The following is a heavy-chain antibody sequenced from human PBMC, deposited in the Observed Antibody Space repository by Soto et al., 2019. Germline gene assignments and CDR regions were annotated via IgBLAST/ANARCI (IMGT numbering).Heavy chain of an antibody. CDR1: GYTFTNYG. V-gene: IGHV1-18*01. Sequence: ASVKVSCKASGYTFTNYGISWVRQAPGQGLERMGWISAYNGNTNYAQKLQGRVTMTTDTSTSTAYMELRSLRSDDTAVYYCARDAAVGLFDYWGQGTLVTVSS. J-gene: IGHJ4*02. CDR2: ISAYNGNT. CDR3: ARDAAVGLFDY. D-gene: IGHD1-26*01.